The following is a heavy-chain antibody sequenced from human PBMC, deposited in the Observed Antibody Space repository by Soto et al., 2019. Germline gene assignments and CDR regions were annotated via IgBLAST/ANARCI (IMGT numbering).Heavy chain of an antibody. CDR1: GFSLTSGPAG. J-gene: IGHJ5*02. D-gene: IGHD2-21*02. Sequence: QITLKESGPSLLKPTQTLTLTCTFSGFSLTSGPAGVGWIRQPPGKALEWLALIYWDGERRYSPSLKSRLTLTKDTSEDQVVLTMTNMDPVDTATYYCAHTRGGGNSACFDAWGQGTLVTVSS. V-gene: IGHV2-5*02. CDR3: AHTRGGGNSACFDA. CDR2: IYWDGER.